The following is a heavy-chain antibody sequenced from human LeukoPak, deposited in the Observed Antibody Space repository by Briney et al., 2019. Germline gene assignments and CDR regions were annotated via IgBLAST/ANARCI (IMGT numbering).Heavy chain of an antibody. CDR3: ARDRASIVGATSFDY. CDR1: GFTFSDYY. V-gene: IGHV3-11*04. CDR2: ISSSSSTI. J-gene: IGHJ4*02. D-gene: IGHD1-26*01. Sequence: GGSLRLSCAASGFTFSDYYMSWIRQAPGKGLEWVSYISSSSSTIYYADSVKGRFTISRDNAKNSLYLQMNSLRDEDTAVYYCARDRASIVGATSFDYWGQGTLVTVSS.